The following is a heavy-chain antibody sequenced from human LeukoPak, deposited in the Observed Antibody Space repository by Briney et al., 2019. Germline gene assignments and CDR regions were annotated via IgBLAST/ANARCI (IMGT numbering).Heavy chain of an antibody. D-gene: IGHD3-10*01. J-gene: IGHJ4*02. V-gene: IGHV1-2*02. CDR3: ARDNYDSGRYYYFDY. Sequence: ASVKVSCKASGYTLTDYYMHWGRQAPGQGLEWMGCINPNSGGTNYARKFQGRVTMIRDTSISTAYMELSRLRSDDTAFYYCARDNYDSGRYYYFDYWGQGTLVTVSS. CDR1: GYTLTDYY. CDR2: INPNSGGT.